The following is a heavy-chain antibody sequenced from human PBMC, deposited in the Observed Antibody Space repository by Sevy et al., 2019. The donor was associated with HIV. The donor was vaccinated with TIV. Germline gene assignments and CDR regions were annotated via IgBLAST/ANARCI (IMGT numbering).Heavy chain of an antibody. Sequence: GGSLRLSCAASGFTFSYYNMNWVRQTPGKGLEWVSSISSGSSYVYHADSVKGRFTISRDNAKNSLYLQMNSLRTEDTAVYYCASPLHYYDSPSAYWGQGTQVTVSS. J-gene: IGHJ4*02. D-gene: IGHD3-22*01. V-gene: IGHV3-21*01. CDR1: GFTFSYYN. CDR3: ASPLHYYDSPSAY. CDR2: ISSGSSYV.